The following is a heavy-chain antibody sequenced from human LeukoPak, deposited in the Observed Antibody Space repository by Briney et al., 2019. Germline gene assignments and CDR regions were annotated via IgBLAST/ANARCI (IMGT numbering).Heavy chain of an antibody. CDR1: GYTLTELS. D-gene: IGHD3-22*01. Sequence: GASVKVSCKVSGYTLTELSMHWVRQAPGKGLEWMGGFGPEDGETIYAQKFQGRVTMTEDTSTDTAYMELSSLRSEDTAVYYCATAQYYYDSSGYYYFDYWGQGTLVTVSS. J-gene: IGHJ4*02. V-gene: IGHV1-24*01. CDR3: ATAQYYYDSSGYYYFDY. CDR2: FGPEDGET.